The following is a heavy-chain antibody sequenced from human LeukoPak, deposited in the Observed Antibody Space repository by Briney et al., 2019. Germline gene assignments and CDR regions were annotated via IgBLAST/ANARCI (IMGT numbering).Heavy chain of an antibody. CDR2: IYYSGST. V-gene: IGHV4-59*12. Sequence: PSETLSLTCTVPGGSISSYYWSWIRQPPGKGLEWIGYIYYSGSTKYNPSLKSRVTISVDTSKNQFSLKLSSVTAADTAVYYCASPYQDDSSGYYYMDAFDIWGQGTMVTVSS. D-gene: IGHD3-22*01. CDR1: GGSISSYY. J-gene: IGHJ3*02. CDR3: ASPYQDDSSGYYYMDAFDI.